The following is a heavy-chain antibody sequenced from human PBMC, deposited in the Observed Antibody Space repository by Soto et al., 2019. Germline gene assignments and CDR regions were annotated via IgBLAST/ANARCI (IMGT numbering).Heavy chain of an antibody. CDR2: INAGNGNT. Sequence: ASVKVSCKASGYTFTSYAMHWVRQAPGQRLEWMGWINAGNGNTKYSQKFQGRVTITRDTSASTAYMELSSLRSEDTAVYYCARGGGWYVWFDPWGPGTLVTVSS. V-gene: IGHV1-3*01. J-gene: IGHJ5*02. CDR1: GYTFTSYA. CDR3: ARGGGWYVWFDP. D-gene: IGHD6-19*01.